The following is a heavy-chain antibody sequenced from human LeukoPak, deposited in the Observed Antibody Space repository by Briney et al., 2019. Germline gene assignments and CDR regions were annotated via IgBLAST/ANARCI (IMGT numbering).Heavy chain of an antibody. D-gene: IGHD4-17*01. V-gene: IGHV1-69*13. CDR3: ARGNYGDYVLSY. Sequence: SVKVSCKASGYTFTGYYMHWVRQAPGQGLEWMGGIIPIFGTANYAQKFQGRVTITADESTSTAYMELSSLRSEDTAVYYCARGNYGDYVLSYWGQGTLVTVSS. CDR1: GYTFTGYY. CDR2: IIPIFGTA. J-gene: IGHJ4*02.